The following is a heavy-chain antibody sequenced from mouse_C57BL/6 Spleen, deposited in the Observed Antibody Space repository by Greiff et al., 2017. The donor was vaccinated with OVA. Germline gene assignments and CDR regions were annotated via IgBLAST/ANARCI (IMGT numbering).Heavy chain of an antibody. D-gene: IGHD1-1*01. CDR1: GYTFTSYG. J-gene: IGHJ4*01. Sequence: VQLQQSGAELVRPGASVKLSCKASGYTFTSYGISWVKQRTGQGLEWIGEIYPRSGNTYYNQKFTGKATLTADKSSSTAYMQLYSLTSEDSAVYYGARYYDSSSMNDMDDWGQGTSVTVSS. CDR2: IYPRSGNT. CDR3: ARYYDSSSMNDMDD. V-gene: IGHV1-81*01.